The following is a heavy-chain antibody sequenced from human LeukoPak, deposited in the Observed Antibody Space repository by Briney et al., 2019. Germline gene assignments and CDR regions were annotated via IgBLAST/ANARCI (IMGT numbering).Heavy chain of an antibody. J-gene: IGHJ4*02. CDR1: GFTFSSYS. CDR2: IRSSGDII. V-gene: IGHV3-48*02. Sequence: PGGSLRLSCAASGFTFSSYSMNWVRQAPGKGLEWVSYIRSSGDIIYYADSVKGRFTISRDTAKNSVYLQMNSLRDEDTAVYYCVRDPDALDYWGQGTLVTVSS. CDR3: VRDPDALDY.